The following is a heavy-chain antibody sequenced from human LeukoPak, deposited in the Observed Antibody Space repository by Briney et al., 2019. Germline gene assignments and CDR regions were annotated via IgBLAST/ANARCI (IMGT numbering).Heavy chain of an antibody. CDR3: ARPLEPTGIQMFDP. Sequence: ASVKVSCKASGGTFSSYAISWVRQAPGQGLEWMGWINTKTGNPTYAQGFTGRFVFSLDTSVSTAYLQISSLKAEDTAVYYCARPLEPTGIQMFDPWGQGTLVTVSS. D-gene: IGHD1-1*01. CDR2: INTKTGNP. J-gene: IGHJ5*02. V-gene: IGHV7-4-1*02. CDR1: GGTFSSYA.